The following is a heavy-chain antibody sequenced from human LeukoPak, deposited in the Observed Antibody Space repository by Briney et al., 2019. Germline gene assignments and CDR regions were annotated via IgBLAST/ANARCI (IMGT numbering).Heavy chain of an antibody. CDR3: VSFYETN. CDR2: VNSDGSWT. Sequence: GGSLRLSCTASGNYWMHWVRQAPGKGLVWVSHVNSDGSWTSHADSVKGRFTISKDNAKNTVYLQMNNLRTEDTAVYYCVSFYETNWGRGTLVTVSS. CDR1: GNYW. J-gene: IGHJ4*02. V-gene: IGHV3-74*01. D-gene: IGHD2-2*01.